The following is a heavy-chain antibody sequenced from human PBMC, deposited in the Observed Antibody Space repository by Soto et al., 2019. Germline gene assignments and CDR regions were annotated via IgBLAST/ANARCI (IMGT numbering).Heavy chain of an antibody. CDR2: ISAYNGNT. D-gene: IGHD6-19*01. CDR1: GSTFTSYG. CDR3: CAEQWLVDDAFDI. J-gene: IGHJ3*02. V-gene: IGHV1-18*01. Sequence: QVQLVQSGAEVKKPGASVKVSCKASGSTFTSYGISWVRQAPGHGLEWMGWISAYNGNTNYAQKLQGRVTMTTDTSTSTAYMELRSLRSDDSAVYYCCAEQWLVDDAFDIWGQGTMVTVSS.